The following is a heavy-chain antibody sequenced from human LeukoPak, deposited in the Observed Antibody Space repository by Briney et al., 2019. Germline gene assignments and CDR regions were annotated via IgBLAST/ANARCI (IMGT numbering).Heavy chain of an antibody. Sequence: ASVKVSCKASGYTFTSYDINWVRQATGQGLEWMGWMNPNSGNTGYAQKFQGRVTMTRNTSISTAYMELSSLRSEDTAVYYCARDRVGVYYYYMDVWGKGTTVTVSS. CDR2: MNPNSGNT. D-gene: IGHD3-22*01. J-gene: IGHJ6*03. CDR3: ARDRVGVYYYYMDV. V-gene: IGHV1-8*01. CDR1: GYTFTSYD.